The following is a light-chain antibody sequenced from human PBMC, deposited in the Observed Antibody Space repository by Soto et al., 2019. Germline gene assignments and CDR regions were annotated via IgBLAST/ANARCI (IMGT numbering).Light chain of an antibody. CDR1: SSDVGGYNY. V-gene: IGLV2-11*01. J-gene: IGLJ2*01. Sequence: QSALTQPRSVSGSPGHSVTISCTGTSSDVGGYNYVSWYQQHPGKAPKLMIYDVSKRPSGVPDRFSGSKSGNTASLTISGLQAEDEADYSCCSYAGRYGVLFGGGTKSPS. CDR2: DVS. CDR3: CSYAGRYGVL.